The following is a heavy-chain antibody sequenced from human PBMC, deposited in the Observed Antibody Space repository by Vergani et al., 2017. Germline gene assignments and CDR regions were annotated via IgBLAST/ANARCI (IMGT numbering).Heavy chain of an antibody. Sequence: EVPLVQSGAEVKTPGESLRISCKGSVYSFTSYWISWVRQMPGKGLEWMGRIDPSDSYTNYSPSFQGHVTISADKSISTAYLQWSSLKASDTAMYYCARQVAVAGKWWGPYYYYGMDVWGQGTTVTVSS. V-gene: IGHV5-10-1*01. CDR1: VYSFTSYW. CDR3: ARQVAVAGKWWGPYYYYGMDV. CDR2: IDPSDSYT. J-gene: IGHJ6*02. D-gene: IGHD6-19*01.